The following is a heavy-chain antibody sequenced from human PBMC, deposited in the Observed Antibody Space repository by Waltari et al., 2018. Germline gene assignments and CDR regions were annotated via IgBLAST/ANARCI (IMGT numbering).Heavy chain of an antibody. V-gene: IGHV4-39*01. D-gene: IGHD2-21*02. J-gene: IGHJ4*02. CDR3: ARHVVPSVVTPLNY. CDR2: IYYSGST. Sequence: QLQLQESGPGLVKPSETLSLTCTVSGGSISSSRYYWGWIRQPPGKGLEWIGSIYYSGSTYYNPSLKSRVTISVDTSKNQFSLKLSSVTAADTAVYYCARHVVPSVVTPLNYWGQGTLVTVSS. CDR1: GGSISSSRYY.